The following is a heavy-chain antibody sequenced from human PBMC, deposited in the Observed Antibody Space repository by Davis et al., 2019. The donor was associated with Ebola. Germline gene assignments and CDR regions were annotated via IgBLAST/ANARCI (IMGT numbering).Heavy chain of an antibody. V-gene: IGHV3-30*18. Sequence: GESLKISCAVSGFTFNNYGMHWVRQAPGKGLEWVAVIAYDGTDKYYADSVKGRFTISRDNSKNTLYLQMHSLRAEDTAVYYCAKPVDSAMVPTFWGQGTLVTVSS. CDR2: IAYDGTDK. CDR3: AKPVDSAMVPTF. J-gene: IGHJ4*01. D-gene: IGHD5-18*01. CDR1: GFTFNNYG.